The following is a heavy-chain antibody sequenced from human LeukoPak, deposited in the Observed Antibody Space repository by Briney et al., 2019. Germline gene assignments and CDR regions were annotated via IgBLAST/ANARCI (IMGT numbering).Heavy chain of an antibody. CDR1: AYDFTGYH. J-gene: IGHJ4*02. Sequence: GASVKVSCKVVAYDFTGYHIHWVRQAPGQGPEWMGRLNPNTGHAVYAFKFQGRVTITRDTSSGTAYMEVTRLTSDDTALYYCAKDRDGADRIILWGQGTLVTVSS. CDR3: AKDRDGADRIIL. CDR2: LNPNTGHA. D-gene: IGHD5-24*01. V-gene: IGHV1-2*06.